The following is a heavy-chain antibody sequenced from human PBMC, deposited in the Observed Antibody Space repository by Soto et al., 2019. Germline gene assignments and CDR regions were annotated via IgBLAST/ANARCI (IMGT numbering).Heavy chain of an antibody. Sequence: GGSLRLSCAASGFTFSSYAMHWVRQAPGKGLEYVSAISSNGGSTYYANSVKGRFTISRDNSKNTLYLQMGSLRAEDMAVYYCARVGIYGDYDYWGQGTLVTVSS. V-gene: IGHV3-64*01. D-gene: IGHD4-17*01. CDR3: ARVGIYGDYDY. CDR2: ISSNGGST. CDR1: GFTFSSYA. J-gene: IGHJ4*02.